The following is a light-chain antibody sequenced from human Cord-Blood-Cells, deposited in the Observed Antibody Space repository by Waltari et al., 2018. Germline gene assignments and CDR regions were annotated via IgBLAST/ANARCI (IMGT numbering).Light chain of an antibody. CDR2: AVS. CDR1: SRDVGGYTY. CDR3: SSYTSSSTVV. Sequence: QSALTQPASVSGSPGQSITLSCTGTSRDVGGYTYVSWYQQHPGQAPKLMIYAVSTRPSGVSNRFSGSKSGNTASLTISGLQAEDEADYYCSSYTSSSTVVFGGGTKLTVL. J-gene: IGLJ2*01. V-gene: IGLV2-14*01.